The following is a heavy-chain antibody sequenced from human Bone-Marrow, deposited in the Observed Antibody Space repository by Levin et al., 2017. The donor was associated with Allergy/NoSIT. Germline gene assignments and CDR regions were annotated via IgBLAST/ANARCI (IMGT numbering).Heavy chain of an antibody. V-gene: IGHV3-30*18. CDR3: AKDFNSGWSFDY. J-gene: IGHJ4*02. CDR1: GFTFSSYG. CDR2: ISYDGSNK. D-gene: IGHD6-19*01. Sequence: GESLKISCAASGFTFSSYGMHWVRQAPGKGLEWVAVISYDGSNKYYADSVKGRFTISRDNSKNTLYLQMNSLRAEDTAVYYCAKDFNSGWSFDYWGQGTLVTVSS.